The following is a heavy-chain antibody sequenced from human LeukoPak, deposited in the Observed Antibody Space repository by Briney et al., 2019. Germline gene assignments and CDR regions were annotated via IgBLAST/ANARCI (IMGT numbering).Heavy chain of an antibody. CDR2: MYYGGNT. Sequence: SETLSLTCTVSGDSTSSSNYYWGWIRQPPGKGLEWIGSMYYGGNTYYNPSLKSRVTISVDKSKNQVSLKLSSVTAADTAVYYCARRPMVRGVFDYWGQGTLVTVSS. D-gene: IGHD3-10*01. CDR1: GDSTSSSNYY. J-gene: IGHJ4*02. CDR3: ARRPMVRGVFDY. V-gene: IGHV4-39*01.